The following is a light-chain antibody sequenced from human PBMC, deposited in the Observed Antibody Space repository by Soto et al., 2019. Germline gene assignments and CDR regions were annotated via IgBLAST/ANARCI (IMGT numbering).Light chain of an antibody. J-gene: IGLJ2*01. CDR2: EGS. CDR3: CSYAGSSTVV. Sequence: QSALTQPVSVSGSPGQSITISCTGTSSDVGSYNLVSWYQQHPGKAPKLMIYEGSKRPSGVSNRFSGSKSGNTASLTISGLQAEDEADDYCCSYAGSSTVVFGGGTKLTVL. CDR1: SSDVGSYNL. V-gene: IGLV2-23*01.